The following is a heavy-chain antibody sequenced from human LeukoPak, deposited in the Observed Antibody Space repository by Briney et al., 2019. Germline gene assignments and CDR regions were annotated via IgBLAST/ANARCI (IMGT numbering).Heavy chain of an antibody. Sequence: SETLSLTCAVYGGSFSGYYWSWIRQPPGKGLEWIGEINHSGSTNYNPSLKSRVTISVDTSKNQFSLKLSSVTAADTAVYYCARAGIAAAGTLLGFDPWGQGTLVTVSS. CDR2: INHSGST. J-gene: IGHJ5*02. CDR1: GGSFSGYY. V-gene: IGHV4-34*01. D-gene: IGHD6-13*01. CDR3: ARAGIAAAGTLLGFDP.